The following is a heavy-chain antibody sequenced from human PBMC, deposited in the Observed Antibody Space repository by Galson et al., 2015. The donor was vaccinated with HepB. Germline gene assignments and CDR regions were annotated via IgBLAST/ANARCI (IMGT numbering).Heavy chain of an antibody. D-gene: IGHD1-1*01. Sequence: SLRLSCAASGFTFSSYAMNWVRQAPGRGLEWVSSISGSGFDTDYADSVKGRFTISRDNYKNTLYLQMNSLRAEDTAVYYCAREDWKLDYWGQGTLVTVSS. CDR3: AREDWKLDY. V-gene: IGHV3-23*01. CDR2: ISGSGFDT. J-gene: IGHJ4*02. CDR1: GFTFSSYA.